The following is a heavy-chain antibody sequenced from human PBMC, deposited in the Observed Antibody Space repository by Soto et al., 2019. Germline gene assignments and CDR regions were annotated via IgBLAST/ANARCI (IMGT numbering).Heavy chain of an antibody. Sequence: PSETLSLTCTVSGGSITSSSYYWGWIRQPPGKGLEWIASLSYAGSTFYNPSLESRVTTSVDTSKSQFSLVLTSVTAADTAVYYCARDDQYSSSWYWGEDYYYSGMDVWGPGTRVTVSS. J-gene: IGHJ6*02. CDR3: ARDDQYSSSWYWGEDYYYSGMDV. CDR1: GGSITSSSYY. V-gene: IGHV4-39*02. CDR2: LSYAGST. D-gene: IGHD6-13*01.